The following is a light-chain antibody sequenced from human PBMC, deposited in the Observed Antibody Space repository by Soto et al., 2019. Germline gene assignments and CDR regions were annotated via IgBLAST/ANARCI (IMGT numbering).Light chain of an antibody. V-gene: IGLV2-14*01. CDR3: SSYTDSSNYV. CDR2: QVT. Sequence: QSALTQPASVSGSPGQSITISWTVTSSDLAIYNYVSWYQQQPGKAPKLMIYQVTNRPSGVSNRFSGSRSGNTASLTISGLQAEDEADYYCSSYTDSSNYVFGTGTKVTVL. J-gene: IGLJ1*01. CDR1: SSDLAIYNY.